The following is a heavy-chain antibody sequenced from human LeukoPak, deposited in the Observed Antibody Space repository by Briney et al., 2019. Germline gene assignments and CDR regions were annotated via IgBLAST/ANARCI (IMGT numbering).Heavy chain of an antibody. V-gene: IGHV4-39*01. CDR2: IYYTGTT. Sequence: SETVSLTCIVSGGSISSSSYNWGWIRQPPGKGLEWIGSIYYTGTTYYSPSLKSRPTISVDTSRNQFSLKLSSVTAVDTAVYYCARHDRIIASPLVWGQGILVTVSS. CDR1: GGSISSSSYN. CDR3: ARHDRIIASPLV. D-gene: IGHD6-13*01. J-gene: IGHJ4*02.